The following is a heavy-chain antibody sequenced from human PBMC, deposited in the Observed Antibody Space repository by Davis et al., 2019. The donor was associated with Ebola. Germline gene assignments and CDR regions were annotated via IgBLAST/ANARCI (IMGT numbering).Heavy chain of an antibody. CDR2: IYHGGST. V-gene: IGHV4-4*02. D-gene: IGHD3-22*01. CDR1: GGSISSSNW. CDR3: ARDYYDSSGYIWYFDL. Sequence: MPSETLSLTCAVSGGSISSSNWWSWVRQTPGKGLEWIGDIYHGGSTNYNPSLKSRVTMSIDKSKNQFSLNLSSVTAADTAIYYCARDYYDSSGYIWYFDLWGRGTLVTVSS. J-gene: IGHJ2*01.